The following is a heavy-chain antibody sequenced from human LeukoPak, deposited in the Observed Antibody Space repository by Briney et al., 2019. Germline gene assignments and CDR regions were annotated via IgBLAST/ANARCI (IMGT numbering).Heavy chain of an antibody. CDR2: ISGSCGST. Sequence: GGSLRLSCAASGFTFSSYAMSWVRQAPGKGLEWVSAISGSCGSTYYADSVKGRFTISRDNSKNTLYRQMNSLRDEHTAVYYSAKDGQRSGWFNCEAWGQGTLVTVSS. CDR1: GFTFSSYA. D-gene: IGHD6-19*01. J-gene: IGHJ5*02. V-gene: IGHV3-23*01. CDR3: AKDGQRSGWFNCEA.